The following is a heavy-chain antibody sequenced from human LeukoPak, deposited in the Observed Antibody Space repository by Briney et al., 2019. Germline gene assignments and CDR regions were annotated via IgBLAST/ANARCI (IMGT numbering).Heavy chain of an antibody. V-gene: IGHV4-34*01. Sequence: GSLRLSCAASGFTVSSNHMSWVRQPPGKGLEWIGEINHSGSTNYNPSLKSRVTISVDTSKNQFSLKLSSVTAADTAVYYCARAPVVAGYYYYGMDVWGQGTTVTVPS. CDR1: GFTVSSNH. CDR3: ARAPVVAGYYYYGMDV. CDR2: INHSGST. J-gene: IGHJ6*02. D-gene: IGHD6-19*01.